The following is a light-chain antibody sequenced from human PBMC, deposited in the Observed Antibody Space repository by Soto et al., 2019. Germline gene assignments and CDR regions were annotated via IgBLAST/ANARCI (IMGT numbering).Light chain of an antibody. V-gene: IGKV1-39*01. CDR3: QQSYSVPWT. CDR1: QSISSY. CDR2: GAS. Sequence: DIQMTQSPSSLSASVGDRITITCRASQSISSYLNWYQHRPGKAPSVLIYGASNLQSGVPSRFSGSGSGTDFTLTISSLQLEDFEIYYCQQSYSVPWTFPPGPKVDFK. J-gene: IGKJ1*01.